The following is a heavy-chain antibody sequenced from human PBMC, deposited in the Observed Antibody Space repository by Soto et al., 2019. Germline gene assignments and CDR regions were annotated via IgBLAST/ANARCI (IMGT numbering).Heavy chain of an antibody. CDR3: ARIWGSTSGYYYCGMDV. CDR2: ISDSDGRT. V-gene: IGHV3-23*01. Sequence: EVQLLESGGGLVQPGGSLRLSCAASGFTFGTYAMAWIRQAPGKGLEWVSAISDSDGRTYHADSVKGRFTISGDNFKNTLNLQMNRLRAEDTAVYYCARIWGSTSGYYYCGMDVWGQGTTVTVSS. J-gene: IGHJ6*02. D-gene: IGHD3-16*01. CDR1: GFTFGTYA.